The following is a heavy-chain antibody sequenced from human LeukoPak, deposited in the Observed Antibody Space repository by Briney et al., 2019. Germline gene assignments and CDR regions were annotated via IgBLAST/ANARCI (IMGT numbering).Heavy chain of an antibody. J-gene: IGHJ6*03. Sequence: GGSLRLXCAASGFTSDDYAMHWVRQAPGKGLEWVSLIIGDGGSTYYADSVKGRFTISRDNSKNSLYLQMNSLRTEDTALYYCAKDIYGDYSDYMDVWGKGTTVTVSS. D-gene: IGHD4-17*01. V-gene: IGHV3-43*02. CDR1: GFTSDDYA. CDR3: AKDIYGDYSDYMDV. CDR2: IIGDGGST.